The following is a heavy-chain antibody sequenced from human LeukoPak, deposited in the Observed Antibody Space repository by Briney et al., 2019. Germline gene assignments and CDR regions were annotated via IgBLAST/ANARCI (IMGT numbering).Heavy chain of an antibody. CDR1: GSIFSNYA. CDR3: AKPPCTSCYLFRMDV. D-gene: IGHD2-2*01. V-gene: IGHV3-23*01. Sequence: GGSLRLSCAVSGSIFSNYAMSWVRQAPGKGLEWVSTISGSGGSTYDADFVKGRFTISRDNSKNTLYLQMNSLRAEDTAVYYCAKPPCTSCYLFRMDVWGQGTTVTVSS. CDR2: ISGSGGST. J-gene: IGHJ6*02.